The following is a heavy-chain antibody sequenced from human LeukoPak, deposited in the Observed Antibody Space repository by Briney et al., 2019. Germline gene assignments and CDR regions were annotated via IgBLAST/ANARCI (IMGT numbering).Heavy chain of an antibody. CDR2: ISYDGDKK. J-gene: IGHJ5*02. Sequence: GGSLRLSCTASGFTFSNYAMHWVRRAPGKGLQWVAIISYDGDKKEYTDSVKGRLTISRDNSKNTLSLQMNSLRAEDTALYYCARGALAAGERLKNNWFDPWGQGTLVTVSS. CDR1: GFTFSNYA. D-gene: IGHD6-13*01. CDR3: ARGALAAGERLKNNWFDP. V-gene: IGHV3-30-3*01.